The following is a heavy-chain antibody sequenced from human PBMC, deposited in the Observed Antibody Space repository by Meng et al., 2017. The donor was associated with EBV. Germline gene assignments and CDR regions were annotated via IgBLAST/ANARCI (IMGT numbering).Heavy chain of an antibody. CDR1: GISLSTRGVG. D-gene: IGHD3-10*01. V-gene: IGHV2-5*02. J-gene: IGHJ4*02. Sequence: QLNLEGSGPTLVKPTRTLLLPCTFSGISLSTRGVGVGWIRQPPGKALEWLAVIYWDDAKRYSPSLKNRLTITKDTSKNQVVLTMTNMDPVDTATYFCAHSKYYSDSGGYWDYFDDWGQGTLVTVSS. CDR2: IYWDDAK. CDR3: AHSKYYSDSGGYWDYFDD.